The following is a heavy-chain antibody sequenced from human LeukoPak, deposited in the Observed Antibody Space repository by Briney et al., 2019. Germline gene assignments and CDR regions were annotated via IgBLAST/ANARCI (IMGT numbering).Heavy chain of an antibody. CDR3: ARRGWLGPWHFQH. J-gene: IGHJ1*01. Sequence: RGESLKISCKGSGYSFTSYWIGWVRQMPGKGLEWMGIIYPGDSDTTYSPSFQGQLTISADKSINTAYLQWSSLKASDTAMYYCARRGWLGPWHFQHWGQGTLVTVSS. V-gene: IGHV5-51*01. CDR2: IYPGDSDT. D-gene: IGHD6-19*01. CDR1: GYSFTSYW.